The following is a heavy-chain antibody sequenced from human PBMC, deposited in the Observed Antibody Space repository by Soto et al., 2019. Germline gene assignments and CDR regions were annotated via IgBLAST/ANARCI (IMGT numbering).Heavy chain of an antibody. CDR3: ARADITMVRGVIIAYFDY. J-gene: IGHJ4*02. D-gene: IGHD3-10*01. V-gene: IGHV1-69*13. CDR1: GGTFSSYA. Sequence: GASVKVSCKASGGTFSSYAISWVRQAPGQGLEWMGGIIPIFGTANYAQKFQGRVTITADESTSTAYMELSSLRSEDTAVYYCARADITMVRGVIIAYFDYWGQGTLVTVP. CDR2: IIPIFGTA.